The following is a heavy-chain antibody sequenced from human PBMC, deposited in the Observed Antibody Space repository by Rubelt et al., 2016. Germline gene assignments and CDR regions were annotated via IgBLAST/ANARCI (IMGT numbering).Heavy chain of an antibody. J-gene: IGHJ4*02. Sequence: RLSCAASGFTFSSYWMSWVRQAPGKGLEWVSAISGSGGSTYYADSVKGRFTTSSDNSKNTLYLQMNSLRAEDTAVYYCARDLLRGYGDYEDWGQGTLVTVSS. D-gene: IGHD4-17*01. CDR1: GFTFSSYW. CDR3: ARDLLRGYGDYED. CDR2: ISGSGGST. V-gene: IGHV3-23*01.